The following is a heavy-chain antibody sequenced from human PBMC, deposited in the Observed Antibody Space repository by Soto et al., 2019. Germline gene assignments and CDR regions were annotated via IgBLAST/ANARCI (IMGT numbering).Heavy chain of an antibody. CDR3: TTRIPLGYCSGGSCYAFDY. V-gene: IGHV3-15*07. D-gene: IGHD2-15*01. Sequence: GGSLRLSCAASGFTFSNAWMNWVRQAPGKGLEWVGRIKSKTDGGTTDYAAPVKGRFTISRDDSKNTLYLQMNSLKTEDTAVYYCTTRIPLGYCSGGSCYAFDYWGQGTLVTVSS. CDR1: GFTFSNAW. J-gene: IGHJ4*02. CDR2: IKSKTDGGTT.